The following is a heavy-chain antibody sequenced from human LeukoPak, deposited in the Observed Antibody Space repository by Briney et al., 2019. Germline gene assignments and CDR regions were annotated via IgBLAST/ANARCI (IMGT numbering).Heavy chain of an antibody. D-gene: IGHD6-19*01. Sequence: GGSLRLSCAASGFPFSTYAMTWVRQAPGKGLGWVSAISSSGGSTYYADSVKGRFTISRDNSKNTLYLQMSSLRAEDTAVYYCAKDLSSGWYEVNFQHWGQGTLVTVSS. V-gene: IGHV3-23*01. J-gene: IGHJ1*01. CDR1: GFPFSTYA. CDR2: ISSSGGST. CDR3: AKDLSSGWYEVNFQH.